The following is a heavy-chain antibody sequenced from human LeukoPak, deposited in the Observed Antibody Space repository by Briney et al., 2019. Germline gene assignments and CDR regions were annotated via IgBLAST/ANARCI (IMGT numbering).Heavy chain of an antibody. CDR3: ASGGGGYYQYFDY. CDR1: RFTFSSYG. D-gene: IGHD3-22*01. Sequence: GGSLRLSCAASRFTFSSYGMHWVRQAPGKGLEWVAVIWYDGSNKYYADSVKGRFTISRDNSKNTLYLQMNSLRAEDTAVYYCASGGGGYYQYFDYWGQGTLVTVSS. CDR2: IWYDGSNK. V-gene: IGHV3-33*01. J-gene: IGHJ4*02.